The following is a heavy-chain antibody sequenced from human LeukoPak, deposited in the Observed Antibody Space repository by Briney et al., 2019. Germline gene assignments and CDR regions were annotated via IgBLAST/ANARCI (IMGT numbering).Heavy chain of an antibody. CDR2: ISYDGSNK. Sequence: PGGSLRLSCAASGFTFSSYSMNWVRQAPGKGLEWVAVISYDGSNKYYADSVKGRFTISRDSAKNSLYLQMNSLRAEDTALYYCAKDGPMIAAFDIWGQGTMVTVSS. J-gene: IGHJ3*02. V-gene: IGHV3-30*18. CDR3: AKDGPMIAAFDI. D-gene: IGHD3-22*01. CDR1: GFTFSSYS.